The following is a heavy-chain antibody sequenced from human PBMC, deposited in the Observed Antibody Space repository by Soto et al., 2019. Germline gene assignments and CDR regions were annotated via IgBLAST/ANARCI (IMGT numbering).Heavy chain of an antibody. D-gene: IGHD6-19*01. CDR3: ARRHLAVAVSPWFDP. CDR2: IDSSGEK. V-gene: IGHV2-26*01. J-gene: IGHJ5*02. CDR1: GLSITDSEMD. Sequence: QVTLKESGPVLVKPTETLTLRCTVSGLSITDSEMDVSWIRQPPGQPLEWLAHIDSSGEKSYRTFLKSRLAISQDTSKSQIVLTMTNMDPADTATYYCARRHLAVAVSPWFDPWGQGIPVTVSS.